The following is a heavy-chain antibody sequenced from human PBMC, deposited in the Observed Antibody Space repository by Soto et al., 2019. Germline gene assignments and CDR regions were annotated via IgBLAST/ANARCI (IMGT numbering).Heavy chain of an antibody. V-gene: IGHV3-23*01. Sequence: EVQLLESGGGLVQPGGSLRLSCAASGFSFSSYAMRWVRQAPGKGLEWVSAISISGGSTYYAVSVKGRFTISRDNSKNKLYLQMNSLRSEDTAVYHCAKDHDAEVYCSNGVCYCGQGTLVTVSS. CDR3: AKDHDAEVYCSNGVCY. D-gene: IGHD2-8*01. CDR1: GFSFSSYA. CDR2: ISISGGST. J-gene: IGHJ4*02.